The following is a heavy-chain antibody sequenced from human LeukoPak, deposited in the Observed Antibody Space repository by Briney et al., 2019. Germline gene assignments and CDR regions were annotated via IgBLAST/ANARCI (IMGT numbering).Heavy chain of an antibody. J-gene: IGHJ4*02. Sequence: ASVKVSCXASGYTFTSYDINWVRQATGQGLAWMGWMNPNSGNTGYAQKFQGRVTITRNTSISTAYMELSSLRSEDTAVYYCARGSSSSPNDYWGQGTLVTVSS. CDR2: MNPNSGNT. D-gene: IGHD6-13*01. V-gene: IGHV1-8*03. CDR1: GYTFTSYD. CDR3: ARGSSSSPNDY.